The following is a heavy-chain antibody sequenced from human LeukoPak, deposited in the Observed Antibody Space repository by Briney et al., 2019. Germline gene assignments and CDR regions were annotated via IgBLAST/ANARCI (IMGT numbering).Heavy chain of an antibody. Sequence: GESLKISCKGSGYTFTNYWIGWVRQMPGKGLEWMGVIYPGDSDARYSPSFEGQVAISVDKSISTAYLQWSSLKASDTAMYYCARRIVDPAASGNAFDIWGQGTMVTVSS. V-gene: IGHV5-51*01. D-gene: IGHD1-1*01. CDR3: ARRIVDPAASGNAFDI. CDR2: IYPGDSDA. J-gene: IGHJ3*02. CDR1: GYTFTNYW.